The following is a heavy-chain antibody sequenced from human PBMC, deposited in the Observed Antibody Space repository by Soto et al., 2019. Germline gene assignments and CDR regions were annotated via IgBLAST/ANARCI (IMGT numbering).Heavy chain of an antibody. CDR1: GFTFSSYE. V-gene: IGHV3-48*03. J-gene: IGHJ6*02. Sequence: GSLRLSCAASGFTFSSYEMNWVRQAPGKGLEWVSYISSSGSTIYYADSVKGRFTISRDNAKNSLYLQMNSLRAEDTAVYYCASGPEIVVVPAAIYGMDVWGQGTTVTVSS. CDR2: ISSSGSTI. CDR3: ASGPEIVVVPAAIYGMDV. D-gene: IGHD2-2*01.